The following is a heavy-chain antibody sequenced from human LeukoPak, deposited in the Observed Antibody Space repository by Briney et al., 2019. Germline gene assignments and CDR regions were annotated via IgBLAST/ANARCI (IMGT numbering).Heavy chain of an antibody. V-gene: IGHV4-59*01. J-gene: IGHJ5*02. CDR1: GGSINSYY. CDR2: IYDSGST. CDR3: VRDSSGWYRWFDP. Sequence: SETLSLTCTVSGGSINSYYWSWIRQPPGKGLEWIGYIYDSGSTNYNPSLKSRVTISVDTSKNQFSLKLSSVTAADTAVYYCVRDSSGWYRWFDPWGQGTLVTVSS. D-gene: IGHD6-19*01.